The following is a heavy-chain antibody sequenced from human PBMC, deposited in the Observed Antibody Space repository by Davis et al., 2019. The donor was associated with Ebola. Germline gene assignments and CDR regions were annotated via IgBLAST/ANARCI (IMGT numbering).Heavy chain of an antibody. CDR1: GGSISSGDYH. CDR3: ARALPYYDSSGYYTGGYYYFDN. Sequence: MPGGFLRLSCTVSGGSISSGDYHWSWIRQPPGKGLEWLGYISYSGIVNYNPSLKSRVTISVDTSRSQFSLQLSSVTAADTAVYYCARALPYYDSSGYYTGGYYYFDNWGQGTLVTVSS. V-gene: IGHV4-61*08. D-gene: IGHD3-22*01. J-gene: IGHJ4*02. CDR2: ISYSGIV.